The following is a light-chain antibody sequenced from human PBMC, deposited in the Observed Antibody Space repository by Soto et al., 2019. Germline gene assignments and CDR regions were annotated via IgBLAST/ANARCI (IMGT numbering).Light chain of an antibody. Sequence: QSALTQPASVSGSPGQSITLSCAGTSSDIGAHNFVSWYQHHPGKAPKLIIYEVTKWPSGVSTRFSGSKAGNTASLTISGRQAEDEADYYCNSYTLSRTVVFGGGTKLTVL. J-gene: IGLJ2*01. CDR2: EVT. CDR1: SSDIGAHNF. V-gene: IGLV2-14*01. CDR3: NSYTLSRTVV.